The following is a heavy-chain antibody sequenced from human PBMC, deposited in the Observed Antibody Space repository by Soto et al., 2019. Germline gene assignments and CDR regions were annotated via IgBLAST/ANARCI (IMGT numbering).Heavy chain of an antibody. CDR2: IFPGDSDT. Sequence: PGESLKISCKGSGYSFTNYWIGWVRQMPGKGLEWMGIIFPGDSDTRYSPSFQGQVTTSADRSSSTAYLQWSSLKASDTAMYYCARRGGYCSNGVCYINYYYGMDVWGQGTTVTVSS. V-gene: IGHV5-51*01. CDR3: ARRGGYCSNGVCYINYYYGMDV. D-gene: IGHD2-8*01. J-gene: IGHJ6*02. CDR1: GYSFTNYW.